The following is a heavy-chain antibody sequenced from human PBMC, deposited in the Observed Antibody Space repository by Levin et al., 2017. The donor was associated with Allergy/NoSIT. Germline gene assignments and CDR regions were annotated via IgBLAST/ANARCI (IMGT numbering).Heavy chain of an antibody. CDR2: IYYSGST. V-gene: IGHV4-39*01. J-gene: IGHJ4*02. D-gene: IGHD6-19*01. CDR1: GGSISSSSYY. Sequence: PSETLSLTCTVSGGSISSSSYYWGWIRQPPGKGLEWIGSIYYSGSTYYNPSLKSRVTISVDTSKNQFSLKLSSVTAADTAVYYCARQEQWLVLGTLTHFDYWGQGTLVTVSS. CDR3: ARQEQWLVLGTLTHFDY.